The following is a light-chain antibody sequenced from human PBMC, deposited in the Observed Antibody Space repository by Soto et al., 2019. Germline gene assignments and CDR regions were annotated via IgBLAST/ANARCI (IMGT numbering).Light chain of an antibody. CDR3: QVWDSSSDHPVV. Sequence: SYELTQPPSVSVAPGKTARITCGGNNIESKSVHWYQQKPGQAPVLVIYYDSDRPSGIPERFSGSNSGNTATLTISRVEAGDEADYYCQVWDSSSDHPVVFGGGTKLTVL. J-gene: IGLJ2*01. CDR1: NIESKS. V-gene: IGLV3-21*04. CDR2: YDS.